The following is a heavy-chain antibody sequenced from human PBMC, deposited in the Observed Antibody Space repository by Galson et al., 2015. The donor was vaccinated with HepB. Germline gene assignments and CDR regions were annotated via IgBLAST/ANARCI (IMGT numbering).Heavy chain of an antibody. CDR3: ARGRRYSSGWRADY. Sequence: SETLSLTCTVSGGSVSSGSYYWSWIRQPPGKGLEWIGYIYYSGSTNYNPSLKSRVTISVDTSKNQFSLKLSSVTAADTAVYYCARGRRYSSGWRADYWGQGTLVTVSS. CDR2: IYYSGST. V-gene: IGHV4-61*01. CDR1: GGSVSSGSYY. D-gene: IGHD6-19*01. J-gene: IGHJ4*02.